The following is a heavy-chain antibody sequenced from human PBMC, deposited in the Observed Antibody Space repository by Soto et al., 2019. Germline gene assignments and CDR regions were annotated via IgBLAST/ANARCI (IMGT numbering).Heavy chain of an antibody. V-gene: IGHV4-31*03. CDR2: IYYSGST. D-gene: IGHD3-22*01. J-gene: IGHJ4*02. CDR3: ARESSAYYYDSSGYSLYYFDY. Sequence: QVQLQESGPGLVKPSQTLSLTCTVSGGSISSGGYYWSWIRQHPGKGLEWIGDIYYSGSTYYNPSLKSRVTISVDTSENQFSLNLSSVTAADTALYYCARESSAYYYDSSGYSLYYFDYWGQGTLVTVSS. CDR1: GGSISSGGYY.